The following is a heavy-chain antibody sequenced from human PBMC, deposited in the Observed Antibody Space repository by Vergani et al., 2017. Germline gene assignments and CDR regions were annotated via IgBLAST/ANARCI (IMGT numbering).Heavy chain of an antibody. Sequence: QVQLVESGGGVVQPGGSLTLTCSASGFTFSSYAMHWVRQAPGKGLEWVAVISYDGSNKYYADSVKGRFTISRDNSKNTLYLQMNSLRAEDTAVYYCARDPGGYCSSTSCYTGFYYYYYMDVWGKGTTVTVSS. CDR2: ISYDGSNK. CDR3: ARDPGGYCSSTSCYTGFYYYYYMDV. D-gene: IGHD2-2*02. CDR1: GFTFSSYA. V-gene: IGHV3-30-3*01. J-gene: IGHJ6*03.